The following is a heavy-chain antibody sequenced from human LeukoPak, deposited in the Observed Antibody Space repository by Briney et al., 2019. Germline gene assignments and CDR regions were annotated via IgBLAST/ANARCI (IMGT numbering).Heavy chain of an antibody. CDR3: AKRDYSNYALDY. D-gene: IGHD4-11*01. Sequence: PGGSLRLSCAASGFAFSNYAMSWVRQAPGKGLEWVSTISGSGGSTYYADSVEGRFTISRDNSKSTLYLQMNSLRAEDTAVYYCAKRDYSNYALDYWGQGTLVTVSS. V-gene: IGHV3-23*01. J-gene: IGHJ4*02. CDR1: GFAFSNYA. CDR2: ISGSGGST.